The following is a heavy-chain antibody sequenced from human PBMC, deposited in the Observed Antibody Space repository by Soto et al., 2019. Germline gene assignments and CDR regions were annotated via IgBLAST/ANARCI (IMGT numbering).Heavy chain of an antibody. J-gene: IGHJ4*02. D-gene: IGHD2-2*01. V-gene: IGHV4-34*01. CDR2: INHSGST. CDR3: ARGRCSSTSCSRLDY. CDR1: GGSFSGYY. Sequence: PSETLSLTCAVYGGSFSGYYWSWIRQPPGKGLEWIGEINHSGSTNYNPSLKSRVTISVDTSKNQFSLKLSSVTAADTAVYYCARGRCSSTSCSRLDYWGQGTLVTVSS.